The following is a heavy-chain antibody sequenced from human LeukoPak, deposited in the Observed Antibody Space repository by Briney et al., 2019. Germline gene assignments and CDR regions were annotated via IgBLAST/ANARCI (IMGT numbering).Heavy chain of an antibody. CDR2: ISGSSTTI. CDR1: GFTFSSYS. D-gene: IGHD5-18*01. J-gene: IGHJ4*02. V-gene: IGHV3-48*04. Sequence: GGSLRLSCAASGFTFSSYSMNWVRQAPGKGLDWISYISGSSTTIYYADSVKGRFTISRDNAKNSLYLQMNSLRAEDTAVYYCARADVDTAMASDYWGQGTLVTVSS. CDR3: ARADVDTAMASDY.